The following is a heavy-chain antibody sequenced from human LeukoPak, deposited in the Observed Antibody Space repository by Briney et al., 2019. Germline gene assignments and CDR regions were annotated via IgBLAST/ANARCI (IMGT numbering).Heavy chain of an antibody. J-gene: IGHJ5*02. V-gene: IGHV1-69-2*01. CDR2: VDPEDGET. Sequence: ASVKVSCKASGYTFTGYYMHWVQQAPGKGLEWMGRVDPEDGETIYAEKFQGRVTITADTSTDTAYMELGGLRSEDTAVYYCATVKEHKFWSGYYTDPQRWFDPWGQGTLVTVSS. D-gene: IGHD3-3*01. CDR1: GYTFTGYY. CDR3: ATVKEHKFWSGYYTDPQRWFDP.